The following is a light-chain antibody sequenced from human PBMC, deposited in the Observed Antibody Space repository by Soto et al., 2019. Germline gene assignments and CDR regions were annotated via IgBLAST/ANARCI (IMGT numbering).Light chain of an antibody. CDR2: GAS. J-gene: IGKJ3*01. V-gene: IGKV3-15*01. CDR1: QSVCSD. Sequence: EIVMPQSPATLSVSPGEGVTLSCRASQSVCSDLAWYQQKPGQSHRLLMYGASTRATDIQARFSGGGSGTEFTLTISSLQSEDVAIYYCQQYHDWPPITFGPGPKADIK. CDR3: QQYHDWPPIT.